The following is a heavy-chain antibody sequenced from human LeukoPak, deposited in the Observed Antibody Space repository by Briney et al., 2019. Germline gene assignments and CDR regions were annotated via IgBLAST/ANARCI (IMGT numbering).Heavy chain of an antibody. D-gene: IGHD5-18*01. CDR3: AKGGYSYGRTYFDY. CDR2: ISTTSGST. CDR1: GFSFSNYA. Sequence: PGGSLRLSCAASGFSFSNYAMSWVRQAPGKGLERVSAISTTSGSTFYADSVKGRFTISRDNSKNTLYLQMHSLRAEDTAVYYCAKGGYSYGRTYFDYWGQGTLVTVSS. V-gene: IGHV3-23*01. J-gene: IGHJ4*02.